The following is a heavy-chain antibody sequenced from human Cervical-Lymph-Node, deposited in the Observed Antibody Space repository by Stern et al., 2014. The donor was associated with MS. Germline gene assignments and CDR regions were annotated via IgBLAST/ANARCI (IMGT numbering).Heavy chain of an antibody. CDR2: MSNDGTKQ. D-gene: IGHD2-21*01. J-gene: IGHJ6*02. CDR3: AKDRGDGQYPFYLMDV. V-gene: IGHV3-30*18. Sequence: QVQLVESGGGVVQPGRSLRLSCAASGFSFGRYAVHWVRQAPGKGLEWGAVMSNDGTKQYYADSVKGRFIISRDNSKNTVYVQMNSLRAEDTAVYYCAKDRGDGQYPFYLMDVWGQGTMVTVSS. CDR1: GFSFGRYA.